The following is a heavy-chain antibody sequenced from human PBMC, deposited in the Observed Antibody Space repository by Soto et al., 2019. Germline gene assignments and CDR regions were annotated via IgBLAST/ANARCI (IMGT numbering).Heavy chain of an antibody. CDR1: GFTFSNAW. CDR2: VKSKNDGGTT. CDR3: TTEAEITCITVRFDY. V-gene: IGHV3-15*07. D-gene: IGHD3-10*01. J-gene: IGHJ4*01. Sequence: PGGSLRLSCAASGFTFSNAWINWVRQTPGRGLEWVGRVKSKNDGGTTDFAAPVKGRFAISRDDSKNMVYLEMNSLQTEDTAMYYCTTEAEITCITVRFDYWGYGTLVTVSS.